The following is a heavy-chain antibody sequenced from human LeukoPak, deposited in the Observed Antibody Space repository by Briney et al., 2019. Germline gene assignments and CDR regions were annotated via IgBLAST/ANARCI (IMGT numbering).Heavy chain of an antibody. Sequence: ASVKVSCKASGYTFTSYGISWVRQAPGQGLEWMGWISAYNGNTNYAQKLQGRVTMTTDTSTSTAYMELRSLRSDDTAVYYCARDPAPYYDYVWGSYRGGDYWGQGTLVTVSS. CDR2: ISAYNGNT. V-gene: IGHV1-18*01. D-gene: IGHD3-16*02. CDR3: ARDPAPYYDYVWGSYRGGDY. CDR1: GYTFTSYG. J-gene: IGHJ4*02.